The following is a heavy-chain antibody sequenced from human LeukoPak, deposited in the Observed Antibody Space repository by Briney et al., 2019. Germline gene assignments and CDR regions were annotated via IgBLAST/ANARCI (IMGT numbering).Heavy chain of an antibody. CDR3: ARSSVLIVVVTATPFDY. Sequence: SETLSLTCSVSGGSITNSSYHWGWIRQPPGRGLEWIGHVFYSGSTYYNPSLKSRVTISVDTSKNQFSLKLSSVTAADTAVYYCARSSVLIVVVTATPFDYWGQGTLVTVSS. J-gene: IGHJ4*02. CDR2: VFYSGST. V-gene: IGHV4-39*01. D-gene: IGHD2-21*02. CDR1: GGSITNSSYH.